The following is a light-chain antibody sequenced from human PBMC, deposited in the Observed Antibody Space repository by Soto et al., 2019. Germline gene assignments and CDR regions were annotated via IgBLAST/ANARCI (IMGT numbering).Light chain of an antibody. J-gene: IGLJ2*01. V-gene: IGLV2-14*01. CDR1: SSDVGGYNY. Sequence: QSALTQPASVSGSPGQSITISCTGTSSDVGGYNYVSWYQQHPGKAPKLMIYVVSNRPSGVSNRFSGSKSGNTASLTISGLQAEDEADYYCSSYTSSSVFGGGTKLTVL. CDR3: SSYTSSSV. CDR2: VVS.